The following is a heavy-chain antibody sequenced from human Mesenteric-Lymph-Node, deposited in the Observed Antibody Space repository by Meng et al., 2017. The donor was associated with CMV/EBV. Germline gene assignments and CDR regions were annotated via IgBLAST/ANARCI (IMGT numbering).Heavy chain of an antibody. J-gene: IGHJ4*02. CDR3: ARGVLPTGF. D-gene: IGHD4-11*01. CDR1: GFTFSNAW. CDR2: IRSKAFGGTT. V-gene: IGHV3-49*04. Sequence: GESLKISCAASGFTFSNAWMSWVRQTPGKGLECAGFIRSKAFGGTTEYAASVRGRVTISRDDSKSIAYLQMNSLKTEDTGMYYCARGVLPTGFWGQGTLVTVSS.